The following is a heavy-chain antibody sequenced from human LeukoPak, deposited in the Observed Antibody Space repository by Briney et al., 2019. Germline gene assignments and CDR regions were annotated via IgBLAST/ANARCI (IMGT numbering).Heavy chain of an antibody. CDR1: GGSISSYY. J-gene: IGHJ4*02. CDR3: ARRYDSSGYTFDY. CDR2: NYYSGST. V-gene: IGHV4-59*08. Sequence: PSETLSLTCTVSGGSISSYYWSWIRQPPGKGLEWIGYNYYSGSTNYNPSLKSRVTISVDTSKNQFSLKLSSVTAADTAVYYCARRYDSSGYTFDYWGQGTLVTVSS. D-gene: IGHD3-22*01.